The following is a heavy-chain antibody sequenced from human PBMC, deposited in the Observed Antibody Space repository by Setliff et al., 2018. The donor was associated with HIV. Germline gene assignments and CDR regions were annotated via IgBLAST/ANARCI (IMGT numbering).Heavy chain of an antibody. CDR1: GASISSGSYF. CDR3: ARDDRCSGGACYDR. V-gene: IGHV4-61*02. J-gene: IGHJ5*02. Sequence: SETLSLTCTVSGASISSGSYFWTWIRQPAGKGLEWVGRISSSGSTNYSPSLKSRVTISIDTSENQFSLKLSSVTAADTAVYFCARDDRCSGGACYDRWGQGTLVTVSS. D-gene: IGHD2-21*02. CDR2: ISSSGST.